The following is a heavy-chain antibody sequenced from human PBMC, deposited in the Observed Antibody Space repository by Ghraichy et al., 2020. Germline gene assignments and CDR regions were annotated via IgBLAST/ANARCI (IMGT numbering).Heavy chain of an antibody. D-gene: IGHD1-1*01. CDR1: GFSFRTYG. Sequence: GGSLRLSCAASGFSFRTYGMHWVRQAPGKGLEWVAIIWHDGSNKYYADSVKGRFAISRDNSRNTLYLQMNSLRAEDTAVYYCASYNLDGFDVWGQGTTVIVSS. J-gene: IGHJ3*01. V-gene: IGHV3-30*02. CDR3: ASYNLDGFDV. CDR2: IWHDGSNK.